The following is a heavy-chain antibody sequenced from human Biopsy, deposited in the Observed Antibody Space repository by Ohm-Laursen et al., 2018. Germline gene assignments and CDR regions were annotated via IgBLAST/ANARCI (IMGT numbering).Heavy chain of an antibody. Sequence: GASVKVSCKASGYTFTEYYINWVRQAPGQGLEWMGIINPRSGNTGYSQKFQVRVTMTTDTSTSTVYMELSSLSSEDTAVYYCAKNYDPLYYDTSGLFDYRGQGTLVTVSS. D-gene: IGHD3-22*01. CDR1: GYTFTEYY. V-gene: IGHV1-46*01. J-gene: IGHJ4*02. CDR3: AKNYDPLYYDTSGLFDY. CDR2: INPRSGNT.